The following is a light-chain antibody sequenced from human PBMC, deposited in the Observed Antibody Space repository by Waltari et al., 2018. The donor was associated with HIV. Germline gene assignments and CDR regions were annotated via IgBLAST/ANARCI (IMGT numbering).Light chain of an antibody. CDR1: QDIVSS. Sequence: DIRMTQSPSSLSASVGDRITITCRASQDIVSSLAWYQQMPGTIPKLLIFSASSLQSGVSSRFSGSGSGTYFTLTISSLQPEDVATYFCQKYNSAPHTFGQGTRVEI. CDR2: SAS. V-gene: IGKV1-27*01. CDR3: QKYNSAPHT. J-gene: IGKJ1*01.